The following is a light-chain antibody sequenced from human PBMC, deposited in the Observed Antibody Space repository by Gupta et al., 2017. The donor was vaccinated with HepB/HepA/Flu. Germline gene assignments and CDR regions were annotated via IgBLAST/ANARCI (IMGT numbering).Light chain of an antibody. J-gene: IGKJ1*01. Sequence: DTQMTQPPSSLSASVGDRVTITCRASQGISNYLAWYQQKPGKVPKLLIYAASTLQSGVPSRFSGSGSGTNFTLTISSLQPEDVATYYCQKYNSAPWTFGQGTKVEIK. CDR1: QGISNY. CDR2: AAS. V-gene: IGKV1-27*01. CDR3: QKYNSAPWT.